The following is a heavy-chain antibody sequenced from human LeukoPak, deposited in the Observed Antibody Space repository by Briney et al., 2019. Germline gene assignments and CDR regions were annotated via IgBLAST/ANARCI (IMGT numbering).Heavy chain of an antibody. CDR2: ISGTAENT. D-gene: IGHD3-10*01. CDR3: ANQRGGF. CDR1: GFIFSSYP. J-gene: IGHJ4*02. V-gene: IGHV3-23*01. Sequence: PGQSLTLSCAAYGFIFSSYPMSWVRQAQGKGLEWDSAISGTAENTYYADSVNGRFSISSDNSRNTVNLQINSLRPEDTAVYYCANQRGGFWGQGTLVNVSS.